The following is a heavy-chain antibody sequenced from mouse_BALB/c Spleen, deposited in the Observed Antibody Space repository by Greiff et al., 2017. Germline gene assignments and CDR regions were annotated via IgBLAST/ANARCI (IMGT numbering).Heavy chain of an antibody. Sequence: EVKVVESGGGLVQPGGSRKLSCAASGFTFSSFGMHWVRQAPEKGLEWVAYISSGSSTIYYADTVKGRFTISRDNPKNTLFLQMTSLRSEDTAMYYCARQWGYFDYWGQGTTLTVSS. D-gene: IGHD1-3*01. J-gene: IGHJ2*01. CDR3: ARQWGYFDY. CDR1: GFTFSSFG. CDR2: ISSGSSTI. V-gene: IGHV5-17*02.